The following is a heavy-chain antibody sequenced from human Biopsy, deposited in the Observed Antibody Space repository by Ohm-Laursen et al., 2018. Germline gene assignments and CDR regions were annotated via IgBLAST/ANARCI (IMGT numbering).Heavy chain of an antibody. CDR1: GYTFTDYS. V-gene: IGHV1-2*02. CDR3: ARDRMVTIITLVRADTFDI. CDR2: VNPNSGAA. D-gene: IGHD3-10*01. J-gene: IGHJ3*02. Sequence: SVKVSCKASGYTFTDYSLHWVRQAPGQGLEWMGWVNPNSGAANYAQKFQGRVTMTSDTSISTAYIELRRLISDDTAVYFCARDRMVTIITLVRADTFDIWGQGTLVSVSS.